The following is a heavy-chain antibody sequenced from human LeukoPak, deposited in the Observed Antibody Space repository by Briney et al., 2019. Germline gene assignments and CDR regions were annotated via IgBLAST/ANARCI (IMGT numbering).Heavy chain of an antibody. D-gene: IGHD3-10*01. CDR1: GFTFSSYA. V-gene: IGHV3-23*01. CDR3: AKDYEDAGPQWFGEPAYYYYGMDV. CDR2: ISGSGGST. J-gene: IGHJ6*02. Sequence: GGSLRLSCAASGFTFSSYAMSWVRQAPGKGLEWVSGISGSGGSTYYADSVKGRFTISRDNSKNTLYLQMNSLRAEDTALYYCAKDYEDAGPQWFGEPAYYYYGMDVWGQGTTVTVSS.